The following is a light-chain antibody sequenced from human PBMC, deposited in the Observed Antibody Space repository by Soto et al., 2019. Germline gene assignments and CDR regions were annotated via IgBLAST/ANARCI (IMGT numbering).Light chain of an antibody. V-gene: IGKV2-30*01. CDR3: MQGTHCQLT. CDR1: QSLVDSDGNTY. Sequence: DVVMTQSPLSLPVTLGQPASISCRSSQSLVDSDGNTYLNWFQQRPGQSPRRLIYKVYNRDSGVPARFSCRGSGTEFTLKISRVEAEDFGVYYCMQGTHCQLTFGGGTKVEIK. CDR2: KVY. J-gene: IGKJ4*01.